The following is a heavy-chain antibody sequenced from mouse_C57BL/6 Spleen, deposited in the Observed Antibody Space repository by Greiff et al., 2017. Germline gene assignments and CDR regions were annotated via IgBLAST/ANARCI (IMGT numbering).Heavy chain of an antibody. CDR3: ARGGGNWAYFDY. J-gene: IGHJ2*01. D-gene: IGHD4-1*01. V-gene: IGHV1-80*01. CDR2: LYPGDGDT. Sequence: QVQLQQSGAERAKPGASVKISCKASGYAFSSYWMNWVKPRPGKGLEWIRQLYPGDGDTTYNGKFKGKATLTADKSSSTAYMQLSSLTSEDSAVYFCARGGGNWAYFDYWGQGTTLTVSS. CDR1: GYAFSSYW.